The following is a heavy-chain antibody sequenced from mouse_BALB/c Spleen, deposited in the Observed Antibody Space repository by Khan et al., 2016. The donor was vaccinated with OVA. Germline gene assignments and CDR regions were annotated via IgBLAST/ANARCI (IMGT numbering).Heavy chain of an antibody. Sequence: QVQLKQSGAELVRPGSSVKISCKASGYAFSNYLMNWVKQGPGQGLEWIGQIYPGDGHTHYNGKFKDQATLTADKSSSTAYIQLSSLTSEDSAVYFCARSGYDYFAYWGQGTLVTGSA. CDR1: GYAFSNYL. D-gene: IGHD2-14*01. CDR3: ARSGYDYFAY. V-gene: IGHV1-80*01. CDR2: IYPGDGHT. J-gene: IGHJ3*01.